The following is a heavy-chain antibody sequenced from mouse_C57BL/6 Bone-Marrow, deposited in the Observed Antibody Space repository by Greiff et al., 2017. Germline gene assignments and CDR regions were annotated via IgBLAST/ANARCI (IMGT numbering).Heavy chain of an antibody. J-gene: IGHJ4*01. CDR1: GYTFTNYW. CDR3: ARSGGNYPYYAMDY. CDR2: IYPGGGYT. V-gene: IGHV1-63*01. Sequence: QVQLQQSGAELVRPGTSVKMSCKASGYTFTNYWIGWAKQRPGHGLEWIGDIYPGGGYTNYNEKFKGKATLTADKSSSTAYMQLSSLTSEDSAIYYCARSGGNYPYYAMDYWGQGTSVTVSA. D-gene: IGHD2-1*01.